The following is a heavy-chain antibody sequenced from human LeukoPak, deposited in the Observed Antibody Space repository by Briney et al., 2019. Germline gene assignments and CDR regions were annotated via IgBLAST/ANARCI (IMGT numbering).Heavy chain of an antibody. CDR2: INHSGST. CDR1: GGSFSGYY. J-gene: IGHJ6*02. D-gene: IGHD3-10*01. Sequence: SETLSLTCAVDGGSFSGYYWSWIRQPPGKGLEWIGEINHSGSTNYNPSLKSRVTISVDTSKNQFSLKLSSVTAADTAVYYCARGRAYGSGSPRYGMDVWGQGTTVTVSS. V-gene: IGHV4-34*01. CDR3: ARGRAYGSGSPRYGMDV.